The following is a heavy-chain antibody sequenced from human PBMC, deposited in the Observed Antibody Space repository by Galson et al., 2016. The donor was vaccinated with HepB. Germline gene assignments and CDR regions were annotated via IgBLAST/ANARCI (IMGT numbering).Heavy chain of an antibody. CDR1: GFTFGRYA. J-gene: IGHJ4*02. V-gene: IGHV3-23*01. D-gene: IGHD6-19*01. CDR2: ISGYGGST. Sequence: SLRLSCAASGFTFGRYAMSWVRQAPGKGLEWVSAISGYGGSTYYAGSVQGRFTSSRDRSTNTLYLQMNSLRTDDTAVYYCARFTQEWLDRVYYFDYWGQGTLVTVSS. CDR3: ARFTQEWLDRVYYFDY.